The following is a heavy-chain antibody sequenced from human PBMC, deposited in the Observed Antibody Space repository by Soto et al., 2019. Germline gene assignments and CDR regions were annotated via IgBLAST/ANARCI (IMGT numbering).Heavy chain of an antibody. CDR1: GFSLIISRDA. J-gene: IGHJ4*02. V-gene: IGHV2-5*01. CDR2: IYWNDDK. Sequence: QLTLKEPGATLVKPTQTLTLTCTSSGFSLIISRDAVGGISQPPGTAPQWLALIYWNDDKTYSPSVKNILTITQDTFKDQVVITLTNVEPVDTATYYCAHRQTYYYYSSGHYYENFDHGGEGILVTVSS. D-gene: IGHD3-22*01. CDR3: AHRQTYYYYSSGHYYENFDH.